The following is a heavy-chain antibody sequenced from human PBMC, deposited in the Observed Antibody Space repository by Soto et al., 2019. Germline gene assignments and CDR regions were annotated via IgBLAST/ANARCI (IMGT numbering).Heavy chain of an antibody. J-gene: IGHJ6*02. CDR1: GFTFDDYA. CDR2: VSWHSGSI. CDR3: AKDMGCSSTSCYFVYYYGMDV. V-gene: IGHV3-9*01. Sequence: EVQLVESGGGLVQPGRSLRLSCAASGFTFDDYAMHWVRQAPGKGLEWVSGVSWHSGSIGYADSVKGRFTISRDNAKNSLYLQMNSLRAEDTALYYCAKDMGCSSTSCYFVYYYGMDVWGQGTTVTVSS. D-gene: IGHD2-2*01.